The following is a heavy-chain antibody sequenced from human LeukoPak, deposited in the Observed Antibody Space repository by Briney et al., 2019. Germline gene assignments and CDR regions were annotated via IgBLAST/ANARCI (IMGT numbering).Heavy chain of an antibody. CDR2: ISYDGSNK. CDR1: GFTFSSYA. D-gene: IGHD6-19*01. V-gene: IGHV3-30-3*01. Sequence: PGGSLRLSCAASGFTFSSYAMHWVRQAPGKGLEWVAVISYDGSNKYYADSVKGRFTISRDNSKNTLYLQMNSLRAEDTAVYYCARDRGSSGWYGLDYWGQGTLVTVSS. CDR3: ARDRGSSGWYGLDY. J-gene: IGHJ4*02.